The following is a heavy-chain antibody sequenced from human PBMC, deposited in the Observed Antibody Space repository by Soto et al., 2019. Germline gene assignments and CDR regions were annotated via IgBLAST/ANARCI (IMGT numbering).Heavy chain of an antibody. CDR1: GFTFSSYG. D-gene: IGHD1-26*01. CDR3: AKDAGGNYYYGMDV. V-gene: IGHV3-30*18. Sequence: AGGSLRLSCAASGFTFSSYGMHWVRQAPGKGLEWVAVISYDGSNKYYADSVKGRFTISRDNSKNTLYLQMNSLRAEDTAVYYCAKDAGGNYYYGMDVWGQGTTVTVSS. CDR2: ISYDGSNK. J-gene: IGHJ6*02.